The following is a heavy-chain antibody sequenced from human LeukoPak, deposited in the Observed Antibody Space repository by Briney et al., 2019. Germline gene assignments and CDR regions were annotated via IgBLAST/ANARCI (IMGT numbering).Heavy chain of an antibody. Sequence: SQTLSLTCAISGDSVSSNSAAWNWIRQSPSRGLEWLGRTYYRSKWFNDYAVSVKSRITINPDTSKNQFSLQLNSVTPEDTAVYYCARGRMVPAATYFYYYGMDVWGKGTTVTVSS. CDR1: GDSVSSNSAA. CDR3: ARGRMVPAATYFYYYGMDV. CDR2: TYYRSKWFN. J-gene: IGHJ6*04. D-gene: IGHD2-2*01. V-gene: IGHV6-1*01.